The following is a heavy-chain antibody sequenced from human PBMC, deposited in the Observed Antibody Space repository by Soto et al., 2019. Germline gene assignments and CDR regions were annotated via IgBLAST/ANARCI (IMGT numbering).Heavy chain of an antibody. CDR2: ITWDGGSK. Sequence: PGGSLRLSCEGSGFSFHDYTMHWVRQVPGKGLEWVSLITWDGGSKFYADSVKGRFTISRDNSKNSLFLQMNSLRSEDTGLSYFAKGSGGPYNEPRPYYYSYGMDDWGQGTTVTVSS. CDR3: AKGSGGPYNEPRPYYYSYGMDD. CDR1: GFSFHDYT. D-gene: IGHD3-10*01. V-gene: IGHV3-43*01. J-gene: IGHJ6*02.